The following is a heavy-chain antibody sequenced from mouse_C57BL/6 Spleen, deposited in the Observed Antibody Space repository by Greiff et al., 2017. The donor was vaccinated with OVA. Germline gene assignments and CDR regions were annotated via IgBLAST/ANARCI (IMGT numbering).Heavy chain of an antibody. CDR1: GYTFTSYW. V-gene: IGHV1-69*01. J-gene: IGHJ2*01. CDR3: ARSGRLRDFDY. Sequence: QVQLQQPGAELVMPGASVKLSCKASGYTFTSYWMHWVKQRPGQGLEWIGEIDPSDSYTNYNQKFKVKSTLTVDKSSSTAYMQLSSLTSEDSAVYYCARSGRLRDFDYWGQGTTLTVSS. CDR2: IDPSDSYT. D-gene: IGHD1-1*01.